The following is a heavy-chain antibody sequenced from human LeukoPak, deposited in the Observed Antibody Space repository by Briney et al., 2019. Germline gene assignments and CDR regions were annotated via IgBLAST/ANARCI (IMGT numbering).Heavy chain of an antibody. CDR1: GGSISSYY. CDR3: ARVSDWGEGDYFDY. CDR2: IYYSGST. Sequence: PETLSLTCTVSGGSISSYYWSWIRQPPGKGLEWIGYIYYSGSTNYNPSLKSRVTISVDTSKNQFSLKLSSVTAADTAVYYCARVSDWGEGDYFDYWGQGTLVTVSS. V-gene: IGHV4-59*01. D-gene: IGHD3-16*01. J-gene: IGHJ4*02.